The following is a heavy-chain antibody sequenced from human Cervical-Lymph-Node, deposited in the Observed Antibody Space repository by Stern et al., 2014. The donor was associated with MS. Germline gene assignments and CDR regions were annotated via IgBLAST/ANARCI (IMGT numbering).Heavy chain of an antibody. V-gene: IGHV3-11*01. CDR2: ISGGDDSR. CDR1: GFTLSDYY. J-gene: IGHJ4*02. CDR3: ARESSYSFDY. Sequence: VQLVESGGGLVKPGGSLRLSCAASGFTLSDYYMIWIRQAPGTGLEWVSYISGGDDSRSYAASGRGRFTISRDNPKNSLYLQMNSLSAEDTAVYYCARESSYSFDYWGQGTLVTVSS. D-gene: IGHD1-26*01.